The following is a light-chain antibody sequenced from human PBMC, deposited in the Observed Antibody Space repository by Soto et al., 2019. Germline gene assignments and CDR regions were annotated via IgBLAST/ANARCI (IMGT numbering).Light chain of an antibody. CDR1: QSVSSTY. J-gene: IGKJ1*01. Sequence: EIVLTQSPGTLSLSPGERATLSCRASQSVSSTYLAWHQQKPGQAPRLLIYDASSRATGIPDRFSGSGSGTDFTLTISRLEPEDFAVYYCQQYGSSPRTFGQRTKVEIK. V-gene: IGKV3-20*01. CDR2: DAS. CDR3: QQYGSSPRT.